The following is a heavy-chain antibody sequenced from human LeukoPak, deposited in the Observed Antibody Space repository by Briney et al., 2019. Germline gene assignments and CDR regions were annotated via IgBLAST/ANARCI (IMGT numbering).Heavy chain of an antibody. CDR2: ISAGGAPI. Sequence: GGSLRLSCAASGFSFSTYDMNWVRQAPGKGPEWISYISAGGAPIYYRESVRGRFTISRDNAKNLLYLDMNSLRAEDTAVYYCARDFTMVRGAVYWYYYGMDVWGQGTTVTVSS. J-gene: IGHJ6*02. CDR3: ARDFTMVRGAVYWYYYGMDV. CDR1: GFSFSTYD. V-gene: IGHV3-48*03. D-gene: IGHD3-10*01.